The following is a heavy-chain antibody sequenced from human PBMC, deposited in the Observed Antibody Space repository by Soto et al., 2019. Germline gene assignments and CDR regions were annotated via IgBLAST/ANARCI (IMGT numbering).Heavy chain of an antibody. J-gene: IGHJ6*02. CDR1: GNSFTSYL. CDR2: IYPGDSDT. D-gene: IGHD2-2*01. Sequence: PXESLKVSWQCSGNSFTSYLSGLVLQMPGKGLEWMGIIYPGDSDTRYSPSFQGQVTISADKSISTAYLQWSSLKASDTAMYYCARYSSTSFYYYYGMDVWGQGTTVTVSS. V-gene: IGHV5-51*01. CDR3: ARYSSTSFYYYYGMDV.